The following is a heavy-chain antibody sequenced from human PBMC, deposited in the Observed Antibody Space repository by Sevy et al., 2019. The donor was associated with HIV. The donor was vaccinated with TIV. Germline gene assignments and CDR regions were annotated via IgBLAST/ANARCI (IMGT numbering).Heavy chain of an antibody. D-gene: IGHD2-15*01. V-gene: IGHV4-4*07. CDR3: ARVRFLSGDCSAGSCYSSWAYYYGMDV. J-gene: IGHJ6*02. CDR1: GGSISSYY. CDR2: IYTSGST. Sequence: SETLSLTCTVSGGSISSYYWSWIRQPAGKGLEWIGRIYTSGSTNYNPSLKSRVTMSVDTSKNQFSLKLSSVTAADTAVYYCARVRFLSGDCSAGSCYSSWAYYYGMDVWGQGTTVTVSS.